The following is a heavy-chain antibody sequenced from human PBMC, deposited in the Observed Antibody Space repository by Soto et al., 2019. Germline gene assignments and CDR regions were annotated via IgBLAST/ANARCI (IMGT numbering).Heavy chain of an antibody. CDR2: INPSGGTT. Sequence: ASVKVSCKASGYTFTRYNVHWVRQAPGQGLEWVAIINPSGGTTYYVQKFEGRVTLTTDTSTSTVYMELSSLRSDDTAVYYCARVRGGGSEYFFDYWGQGTLVTVSS. V-gene: IGHV1-46*01. J-gene: IGHJ4*02. CDR1: GYTFTRYN. CDR3: ARVRGGGSEYFFDY. D-gene: IGHD2-15*01.